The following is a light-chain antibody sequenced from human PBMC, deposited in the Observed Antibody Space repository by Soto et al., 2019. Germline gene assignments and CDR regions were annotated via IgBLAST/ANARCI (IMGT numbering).Light chain of an antibody. CDR1: QSLVYSDGNTY. V-gene: IGKV2-30*01. J-gene: IGKJ1*01. CDR2: RVS. Sequence: DVVMTQSPLSLPVTLGQPASISCRSSQSLVYSDGNTYWNWFQQRPGQSPRRLGDRVSNRGSGVTDRVSGCGSGTDFTLNSRRVEALDVGVYYCLHGTHWPWTFGQGTKVEIK. CDR3: LHGTHWPWT.